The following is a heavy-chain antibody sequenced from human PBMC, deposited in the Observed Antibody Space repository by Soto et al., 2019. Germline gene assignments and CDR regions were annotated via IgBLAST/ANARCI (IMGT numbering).Heavy chain of an antibody. J-gene: IGHJ6*03. CDR3: ASHYCSGGSCRMGGYYYYYMDV. CDR1: GYTFTSYY. D-gene: IGHD2-15*01. V-gene: IGHV1-46*03. CDR2: INPSGGST. Sequence: QVQLVQSGAEVKKPGASVKVSCKASGYTFTSYYMHWVRQAPGQGLEWMGIINPSGGSTSYAQKFQGRVTMTRDTSTSTVYMELSSLRSDDTAVYYCASHYCSGGSCRMGGYYYYYMDVWGKGTTVTVSS.